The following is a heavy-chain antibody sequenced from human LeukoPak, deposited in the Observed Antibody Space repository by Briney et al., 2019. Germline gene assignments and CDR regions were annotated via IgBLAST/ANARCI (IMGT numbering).Heavy chain of an antibody. D-gene: IGHD5-24*01. CDR2: ISWNSGSI. CDR3: AKAGGGYNYGYSDY. V-gene: IGHV3-9*01. Sequence: GGSLRLSCAASGFTFDDYAMHWVRQAPGKGLEWVSGISWNSGSIGYADSVKGRFTISRDNAKNSLYPQMNSLRAEDTALYYCAKAGGGYNYGYSDYWGQGTLVTVSS. CDR1: GFTFDDYA. J-gene: IGHJ4*02.